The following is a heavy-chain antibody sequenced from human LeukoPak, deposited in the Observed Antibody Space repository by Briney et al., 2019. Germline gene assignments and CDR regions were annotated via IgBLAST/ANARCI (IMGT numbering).Heavy chain of an antibody. CDR2: IYPGDADT. V-gene: IGHV5-51*01. J-gene: IGHJ4*02. CDR1: GYTFNTYW. D-gene: IGHD1-26*01. CDR3: ARRRDLYSGSYYPFDY. Sequence: GESLKISCKTSGYTFNTYWIGWVRQMPGKGLELMGVIYPGDADTKYSPSFEGQVTISADKSISTAYLQWSSLETSDTAMYYCARRRDLYSGSYYPFDYWGQGTLVTVSS.